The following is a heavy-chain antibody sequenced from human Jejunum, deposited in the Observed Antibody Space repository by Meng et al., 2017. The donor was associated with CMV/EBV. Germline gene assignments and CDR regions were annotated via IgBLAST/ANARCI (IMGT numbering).Heavy chain of an antibody. CDR2: IIRGGAT. V-gene: IGHV4-34*01. J-gene: IGHJ4*02. CDR1: GGSVSDYN. D-gene: IGHD1-26*01. Sequence: ETLSLTCAVYGGSVSDYNWGWFRQTPGKGLEWIGEIIRGGATNYNPSLNSRLTISIDTSKNQLSLKVTSVTAADTAIYYCARGVGDYWGQGTLVTVSS. CDR3: ARGVGDY.